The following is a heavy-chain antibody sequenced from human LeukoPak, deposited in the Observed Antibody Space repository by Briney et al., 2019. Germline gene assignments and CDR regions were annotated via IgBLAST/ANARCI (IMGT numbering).Heavy chain of an antibody. Sequence: GGSLRLSCAASGFTFDDYAMHWVRQAPGKGLEWVSGISWNSGSIGYADSVKGRFTISRDNAKNSLYLQMNSLRAEDMALYYCAKVSCSTTSCLGDAFDIWGQGTMVTVSS. J-gene: IGHJ3*02. CDR2: ISWNSGSI. CDR3: AKVSCSTTSCLGDAFDI. D-gene: IGHD2-2*01. CDR1: GFTFDDYA. V-gene: IGHV3-9*03.